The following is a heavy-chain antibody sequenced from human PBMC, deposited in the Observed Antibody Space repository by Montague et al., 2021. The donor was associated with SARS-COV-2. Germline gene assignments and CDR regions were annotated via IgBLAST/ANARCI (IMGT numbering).Heavy chain of an antibody. CDR2: IYYSGSA. J-gene: IGHJ3*02. CDR3: ARLESTRGVIIRGAFHI. D-gene: IGHD3-10*01. Sequence: SETLSLTCSVSGDSINNSRYYWGWIRQPPGKGLEWIGTIYYSGSAYYNPSFKSRVTISVDTSKDQFSLKLNSATATDTAVYYCARLESTRGVIIRGAFHIWGQGTKVTVSS. V-gene: IGHV4-39*01. CDR1: GDSINNSRYY.